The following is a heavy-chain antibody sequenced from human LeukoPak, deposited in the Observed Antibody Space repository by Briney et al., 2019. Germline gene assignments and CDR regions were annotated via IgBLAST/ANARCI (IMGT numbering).Heavy chain of an antibody. J-gene: IGHJ1*01. D-gene: IGHD2-15*01. CDR2: IYYSGST. CDR3: ARVEDGYCSGGSCYSGYFQH. V-gene: IGHV4-59*01. CDR1: GGSISSYY. Sequence: SETLSLTCTVSGGSISSYYWSWIRQPPGKGLGWIGYIYYSGSTNYNPSLKSRVTISVDTSKNQFSLKLSSVTAADTAVYYCARVEDGYCSGGSCYSGYFQHWGQGTLVTVSS.